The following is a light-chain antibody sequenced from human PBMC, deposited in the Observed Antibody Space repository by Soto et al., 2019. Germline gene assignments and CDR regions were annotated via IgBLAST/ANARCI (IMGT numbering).Light chain of an antibody. CDR3: SSYTSSSKRV. CDR2: DVS. Sequence: QSALTQPASVSGSPGQSIAISCTGTSSDVGGYNYVSWYQQHPGKAPKLMIYDVSNRPSGVSDRFSGSKSGNTASLTISGLQAEDEADYYCSSYTSSSKRVFRTGIKLTVL. V-gene: IGLV2-14*01. CDR1: SSDVGGYNY. J-gene: IGLJ1*01.